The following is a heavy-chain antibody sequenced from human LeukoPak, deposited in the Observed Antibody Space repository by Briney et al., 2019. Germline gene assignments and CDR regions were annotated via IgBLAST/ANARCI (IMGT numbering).Heavy chain of an antibody. V-gene: IGHV4-31*03. J-gene: IGHJ3*02. CDR2: IYYSGST. CDR3: ARDRPNGSGSYYNPHDAFDI. CDR1: GGSISSGGYY. D-gene: IGHD3-10*01. Sequence: SETQSLTCTVSGGSISSGGYYWSWIRQHPGKGLEWIGYIYYSGSTYYNPSLKSRVTISVDTSKNQFSLKLSSVTTADTAVYYCARDRPNGSGSYYNPHDAFDIWGQGTMVTVSS.